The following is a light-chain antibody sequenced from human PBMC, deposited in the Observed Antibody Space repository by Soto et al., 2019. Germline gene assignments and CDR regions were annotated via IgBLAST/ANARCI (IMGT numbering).Light chain of an antibody. J-gene: IGKJ4*01. CDR1: QSINNC. CDR2: TAS. Sequence: DIQMTQSPSSLSASVGDRVSITCRASQSINNCLNWYQQKPGKAPKLLIYTASSLQSGVPSRFSGSGSGTDFTLTISSLQPEDFATYFCQQSNSTPLRFGGGSKVEIK. V-gene: IGKV1-39*01. CDR3: QQSNSTPLR.